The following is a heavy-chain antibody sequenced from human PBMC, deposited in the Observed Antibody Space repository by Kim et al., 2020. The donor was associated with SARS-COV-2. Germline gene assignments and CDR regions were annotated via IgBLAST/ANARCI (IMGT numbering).Heavy chain of an antibody. V-gene: IGHV3-30*18. CDR1: GFTFSSYG. CDR2: ISYDGSNK. Sequence: GGSLRLSCAASGFTFSSYGMHWVRQAPGKGLEWVAVISYDGSNKYYADSVKGRFTISRDNSKNTLYLQMNSLRAEDTAVYYCAKDPFSSSWGTVGFFDY. D-gene: IGHD6-13*01. CDR3: AKDPFSSSWGTVGFFDY. J-gene: IGHJ4*03.